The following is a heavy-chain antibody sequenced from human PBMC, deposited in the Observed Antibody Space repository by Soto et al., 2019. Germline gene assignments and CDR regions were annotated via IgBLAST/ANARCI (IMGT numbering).Heavy chain of an antibody. Sequence: GASVKVSCKASGFTFTSSAVQWVRQARGQRLEWIGWIVVGSGNTNYAQKFQERVTITRDMSTSTAYMELSSLRSEDTAVYYCAADPLYYYDSSGYYYGGPKAFDIWGQGTMVTVSS. D-gene: IGHD3-22*01. CDR3: AADPLYYYDSSGYYYGGPKAFDI. V-gene: IGHV1-58*01. CDR2: IVVGSGNT. J-gene: IGHJ3*02. CDR1: GFTFTSSA.